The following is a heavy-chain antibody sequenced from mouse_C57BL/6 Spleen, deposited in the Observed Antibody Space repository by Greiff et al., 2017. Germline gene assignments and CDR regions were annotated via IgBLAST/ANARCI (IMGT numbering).Heavy chain of an antibody. D-gene: IGHD2-4*01. CDR3: ARDAWDYDGFAY. Sequence: EVKVVESGGGLVQSGRSLSLSCATSGFTFSDFYMEWVRQAPGKGLEWIAASRNKANDYTTEYSASVKGRFIVSRDTSQSILYLQMNALRAEDTAIYYCARDAWDYDGFAYWGQGTLVTVSA. CDR1: GFTFSDFY. CDR2: SRNKANDYTT. V-gene: IGHV7-1*01. J-gene: IGHJ3*01.